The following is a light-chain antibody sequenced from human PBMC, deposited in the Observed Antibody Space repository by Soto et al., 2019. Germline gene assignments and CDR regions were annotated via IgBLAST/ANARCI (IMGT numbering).Light chain of an antibody. J-gene: IGLJ1*01. CDR2: DVS. CDR3: CSYAGSSTFRV. CDR1: SSDVGSFDS. V-gene: IGLV2-23*02. Sequence: QSALTQPASVSGSPGQPITISCTGTSSDVGSFDSVAWYQHNPGKAPKLMIYDVSNRPSGVSSRFSGSKSGNTASLSISGLQTEDEANYYCCSYAGSSTFRVFGTGTKVTVL.